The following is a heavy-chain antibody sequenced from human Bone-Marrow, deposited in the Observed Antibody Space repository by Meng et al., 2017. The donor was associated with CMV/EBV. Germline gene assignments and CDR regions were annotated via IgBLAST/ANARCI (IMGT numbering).Heavy chain of an antibody. CDR2: IYSGGHR. CDR3: AKDSLWSGDEGAFDI. CDR1: EFNVTSTY. Sequence: GESLKISCAASEFNVTSTYMNWVRQAPGKGLEWVSVIYSGGHRYYAGSVKGRFTISRDNSKNTVYLQMNSLRAEDTAVYYCAKDSLWSGDEGAFDIWGQGTMVTVSS. J-gene: IGHJ3*02. D-gene: IGHD3-3*01. V-gene: IGHV3-53*01.